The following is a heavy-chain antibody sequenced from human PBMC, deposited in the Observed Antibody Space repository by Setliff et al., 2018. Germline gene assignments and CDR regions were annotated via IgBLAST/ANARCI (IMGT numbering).Heavy chain of an antibody. Sequence: ASVKVSCKASGYTFTSYYMHWVRQATGQGLEWMGWMNPNSGNTGYAQKFQGRVTMTRNTSISTAHMELSRLRSDDTAVYYCARLGRIHFQHWGQGTLVTVSS. CDR1: GYTFTSYY. V-gene: IGHV1-8*02. D-gene: IGHD7-27*01. CDR2: MNPNSGNT. J-gene: IGHJ1*01. CDR3: ARLGRIHFQH.